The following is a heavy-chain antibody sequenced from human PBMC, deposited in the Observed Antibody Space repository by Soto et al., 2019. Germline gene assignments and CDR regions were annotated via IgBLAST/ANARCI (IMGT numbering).Heavy chain of an antibody. V-gene: IGHV1-18*01. J-gene: IGHJ4*02. Sequence: QVQLVQSGTEVKKAGSAVKVSCKTSGYTFTTYGISWIRQAPGQGLEWIAWISVYNDDTNSAQIVQGRVTMTTDTLTTTAYLELRSLRSDDTAVYYCARVYCGGDCFSGGDFDYWGQGTLVTVS. D-gene: IGHD2-21*01. CDR1: GYTFTTYG. CDR2: ISVYNDDT. CDR3: ARVYCGGDCFSGGDFDY.